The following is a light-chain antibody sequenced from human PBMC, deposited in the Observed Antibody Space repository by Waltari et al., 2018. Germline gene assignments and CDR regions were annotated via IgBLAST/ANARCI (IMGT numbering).Light chain of an antibody. CDR3: MQTIQPPFT. J-gene: IGKJ3*01. CDR2: ELS. CDR1: QSLHRSDGVTY. V-gene: IGKV2D-29*02. Sequence: IVMTQTPPSLSVTPGQPASISCTSSQSLHRSDGVTYLHWYLQKPGQSPHLLIYELSNRFSGVPDRFRGSGSGTDFTLKISRVEAEDVGVYYCMQTIQPPFTFGPGTKVDIK.